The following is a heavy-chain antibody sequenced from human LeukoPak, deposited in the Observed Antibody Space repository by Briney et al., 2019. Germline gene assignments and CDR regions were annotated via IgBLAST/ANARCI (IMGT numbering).Heavy chain of an antibody. J-gene: IGHJ4*02. CDR2: IYYTGTT. D-gene: IGHD6-19*01. V-gene: IGHV4-59*01. CDR1: GGSISSYY. CDR3: ARVNSAWYGALDY. Sequence: SETLSLTCTVSGGSISSYYWSWIRQPPGKGLEWIGYIYYTGTTNYNPSLNSRVTISVDTSRNQFSLKLSSVTAADTAVYYCARVNSAWYGALDYWGQGTMVTVSS.